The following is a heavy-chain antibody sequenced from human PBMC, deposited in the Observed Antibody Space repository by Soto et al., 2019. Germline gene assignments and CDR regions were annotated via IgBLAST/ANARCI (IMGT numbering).Heavy chain of an antibody. J-gene: IGHJ4*02. CDR3: ASGYYGYAVYLEY. V-gene: IGHV3-53*04. CDR2: MYSVGST. CDR1: GFNVSSNY. Sequence: GGSLRLSCAASGFNVSSNYMSWVRQAPGKGPEWVSIMYSVGSTYYADSVKGRFTISRHSSKNTLYLQMNSLRAEDTAVYYCASGYYGYAVYLEYWGQGTLVTVSS. D-gene: IGHD3-16*01.